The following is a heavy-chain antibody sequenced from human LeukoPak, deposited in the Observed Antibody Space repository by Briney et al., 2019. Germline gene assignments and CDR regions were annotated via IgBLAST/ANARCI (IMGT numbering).Heavy chain of an antibody. CDR3: TQLSRGY. D-gene: IGHD1-1*01. J-gene: IGHJ4*02. Sequence: GGSLRLSCAASGFSLSDAWMSWVRQAPGKGLECVGRMKPKGDNGTSEYAEFVNDRFTVSRDDSTNTLYLQMNSLKTEDTGLYYCTQLSRGYWGQGTQVTVSS. CDR1: GFSLSDAW. CDR2: MKPKGDNGTS. V-gene: IGHV3-15*01.